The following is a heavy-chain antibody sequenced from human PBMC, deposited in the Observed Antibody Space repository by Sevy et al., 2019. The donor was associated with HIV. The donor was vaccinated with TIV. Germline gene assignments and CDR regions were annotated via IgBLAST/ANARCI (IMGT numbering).Heavy chain of an antibody. CDR3: ATYPISIVVPR. V-gene: IGHV3-21*01. CDR2: ISSSSSYI. D-gene: IGHD2-21*01. CDR1: GFTFSSYS. J-gene: IGHJ4*02. Sequence: GGSLRLSCAASGFTFSSYSMNWVRQAPGKGLEWVSSISSSSSYIYYADSVKDRFTISRDNAKNSLYLQMNSLRAEDTAVYYCATYPISIVVPRWGQGTLVTVSS.